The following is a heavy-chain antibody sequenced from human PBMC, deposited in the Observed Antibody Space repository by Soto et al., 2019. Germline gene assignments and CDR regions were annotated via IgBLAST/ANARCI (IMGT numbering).Heavy chain of an antibody. V-gene: IGHV4-34*01. Sequence: QVQLQQWGAGLLKPSETLSLTCAVYGGSFSGYYWSWIRQPPGKGLEWIGEINHSGRTNYNPSLKSRVTISVDTSKNQFSLKLSSVTAADTAVYYCARVEPGGGAFDIWGQGTMVTVSS. CDR2: INHSGRT. CDR3: ARVEPGGGAFDI. CDR1: GGSFSGYY. J-gene: IGHJ3*02. D-gene: IGHD3-16*01.